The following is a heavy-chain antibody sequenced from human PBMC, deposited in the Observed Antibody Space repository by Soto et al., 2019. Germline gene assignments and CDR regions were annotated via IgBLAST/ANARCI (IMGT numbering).Heavy chain of an antibody. CDR1: GVTFSSYW. CDR2: IKEDGGEK. Sequence: GGSLRLSCAASGVTFSSYWRMWVRQTPGKGLDWMANIKEDGGEKYYADSVTGQFTLSRDNAKNFVYLQMNSLRVDDTAAYYCARDRDSSRWSDSGYFEHWGQGTLVTVSS. CDR3: ARDRDSSRWSDSGYFEH. V-gene: IGHV3-7*01. D-gene: IGHD6-13*01. J-gene: IGHJ1*01.